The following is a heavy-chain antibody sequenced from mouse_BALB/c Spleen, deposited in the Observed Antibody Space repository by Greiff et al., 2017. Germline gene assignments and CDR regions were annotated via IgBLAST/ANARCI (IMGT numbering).Heavy chain of an antibody. V-gene: IGHV5-6-4*01. D-gene: IGHD2-14*01. CDR2: ISSGGSYT. CDR1: GFTFSSYT. J-gene: IGHJ4*01. CDR3: TRENRYDVSYAMDY. Sequence: EVQGVESGGGLVKPGGSLKLSCAASGFTFSSYTMSWVRQTPEKRLEWVATISSGGSYTYYPDSVKGRFTISRDNAKNTLYLQMSSLKSEDTAMYYCTRENRYDVSYAMDYWGQGTSVTVSS.